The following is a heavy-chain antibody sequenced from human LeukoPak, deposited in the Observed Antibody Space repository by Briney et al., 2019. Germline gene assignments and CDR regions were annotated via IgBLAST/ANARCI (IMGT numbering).Heavy chain of an antibody. CDR2: IYHSGST. CDR3: ARGGDLAHFDY. J-gene: IGHJ4*02. Sequence: SQTLSLTYAVSGGSISSGGYPWSWIRQPPGKGLEWIGYIYHSGSTYYNPSLKSRVTISVDRSKNQLSLKLSSVTAADTAVYYCARGGDLAHFDYWGQGTLVTVSS. V-gene: IGHV4-30-2*01. CDR1: GGSISSGGYP. D-gene: IGHD3-16*01.